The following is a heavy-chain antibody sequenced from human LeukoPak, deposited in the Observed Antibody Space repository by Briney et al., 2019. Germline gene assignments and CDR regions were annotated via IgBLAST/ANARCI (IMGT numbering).Heavy chain of an antibody. J-gene: IGHJ4*02. Sequence: GGSLRLSCAASGFTLSSYSMNWVRQAPGKGLEWVSSISSSSSYIYYADSVKGRFTISRDNAKNSLYLQMNSLRAEDTAVYYCARHSDYDILTGPNDYWGQGTLVTVSS. V-gene: IGHV3-21*01. CDR3: ARHSDYDILTGPNDY. D-gene: IGHD3-9*01. CDR2: ISSSSSYI. CDR1: GFTLSSYS.